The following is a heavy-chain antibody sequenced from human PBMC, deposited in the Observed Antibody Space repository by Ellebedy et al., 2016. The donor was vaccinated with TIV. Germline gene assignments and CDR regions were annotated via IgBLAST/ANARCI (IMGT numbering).Heavy chain of an antibody. J-gene: IGHJ6*02. Sequence: AASVKVSCKASGYTFTTYGVSWVRQAPGQGLEWMGWINPNKGNTVYAQNLQDRVTLTTDTSTRTAYMELRGLRSDDTAVYFCARDRFIVPGTRAFYGMDVWGQGTMVTVS. V-gene: IGHV1-18*04. D-gene: IGHD2-21*01. CDR1: GYTFTTYG. CDR2: INPNKGNT. CDR3: ARDRFIVPGTRAFYGMDV.